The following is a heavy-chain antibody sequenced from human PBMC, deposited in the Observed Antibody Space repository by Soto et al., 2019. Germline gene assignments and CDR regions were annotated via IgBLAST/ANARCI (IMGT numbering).Heavy chain of an antibody. Sequence: QVQLVQSGAEVKKPGASVKVSCKASGYTFTSYGISWVRQAPGQGLEWLGWISAYNGNTNYAQNLQGRVTMTTDTSTSTAYMELRSLRSDDTAVFYCARVKYSSSSGRESGDYYYYGMDVWGQGTTVTVSS. CDR2: ISAYNGNT. V-gene: IGHV1-18*04. CDR3: ARVKYSSSSGRESGDYYYYGMDV. D-gene: IGHD6-6*01. CDR1: GYTFTSYG. J-gene: IGHJ6*02.